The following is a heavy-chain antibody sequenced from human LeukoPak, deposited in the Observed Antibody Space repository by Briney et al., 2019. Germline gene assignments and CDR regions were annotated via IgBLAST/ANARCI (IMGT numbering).Heavy chain of an antibody. CDR3: ASLFGIGTVTGTGTFDI. D-gene: IGHD6-19*01. CDR1: GFTFSSYG. V-gene: IGHV3-30*02. CDR2: IRYDGSNK. Sequence: GGSLRLSCAASGFTFSSYGMHWVRQAPGKGLEWVAFIRYDGSNKYYADSVKGRFTISRDNSKNTVYLQMNSLRAEDTAVYYCASLFGIGTVTGTGTFDIWGQGTMVTVSS. J-gene: IGHJ3*02.